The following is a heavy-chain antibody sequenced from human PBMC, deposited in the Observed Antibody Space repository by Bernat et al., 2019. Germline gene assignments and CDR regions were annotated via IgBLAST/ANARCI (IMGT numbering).Heavy chain of an antibody. CDR2: IWYDGSNK. J-gene: IGHJ6*02. CDR3: ARGLWCGELFYGMDV. V-gene: IGHV3-33*01. Sequence: QVQLVESGGGVVQPGRSLRLSCAASGFTFSSYGMHWVRQAPGKGLEWVAVIWYDGSNKYYADSVKGRFTISRDNSKNTLYLQMNSLRAEDTAVYYGARGLWCGELFYGMDVWGQGTTVTVSS. CDR1: GFTFSSYG. D-gene: IGHD3-10*01.